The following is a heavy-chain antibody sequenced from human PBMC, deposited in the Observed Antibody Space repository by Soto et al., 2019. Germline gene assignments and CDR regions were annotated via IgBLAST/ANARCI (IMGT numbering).Heavy chain of an antibody. CDR2: IYYTGTT. D-gene: IGHD3-22*01. V-gene: IGHV4-31*03. CDR3: ARLYTYGYYHFDH. CDR1: GDSISGGNYY. J-gene: IGHJ4*02. Sequence: SETLSLTCTVSGDSISGGNYYWTWIRQHPGRGLEWIGYIYYTGTTHYSPSLQSRVTMSVDTSKNQISLTLTSLTPADAAVYFCARLYTYGYYHFDHWGQGTLVTVSS.